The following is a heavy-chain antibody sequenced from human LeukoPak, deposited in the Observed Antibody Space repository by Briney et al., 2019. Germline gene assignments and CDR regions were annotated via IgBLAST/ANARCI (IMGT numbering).Heavy chain of an antibody. CDR2: INPDGSER. D-gene: IGHD6-19*01. V-gene: IGHV3-7*03. J-gene: IGHJ6*02. CDR3: TRDLAAVPGPRMDV. CDR1: GFSFSSYY. Sequence: GGSLRLSCAASGFSFSSYYMSWVRQAPGKGLEWVALINPDGSERYYVDSVKSRFTISRDNAKNSLYLQMDSLRDDDTAMYFCTRDLAAVPGPRMDVWGQGTTVTVSS.